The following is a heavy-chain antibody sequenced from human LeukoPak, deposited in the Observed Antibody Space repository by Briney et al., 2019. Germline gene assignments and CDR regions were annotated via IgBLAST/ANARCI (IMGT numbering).Heavy chain of an antibody. CDR1: GFTFSNAW. J-gene: IGHJ4*02. Sequence: GGSLRLSCAASGFTFSNAWMSWVRQAPGKGLEWVGRIKSKTDGGTTDYAAPVKGRFTISRDDSKNTAYLQMNSLKTEDTAVYYCTRHRYGDSGGDFDHWGQGTLVTVSS. D-gene: IGHD4-17*01. V-gene: IGHV3-15*01. CDR2: IKSKTDGGTT. CDR3: TRHRYGDSGGDFDH.